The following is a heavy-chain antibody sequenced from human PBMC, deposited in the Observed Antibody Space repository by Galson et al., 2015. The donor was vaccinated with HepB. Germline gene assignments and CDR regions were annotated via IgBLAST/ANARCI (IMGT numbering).Heavy chain of an antibody. J-gene: IGHJ6*02. CDR1: GASINKDY. CDR2: MSHGGPT. Sequence: QVQLQESGPGLVKPSETLSLICNVSGASINKDYWNWIRQPPGKGLEWIGYMSHGGPTNYNPSLKGRVTILAESSKNTFSLTLTSETAADPAVYYCAGDALVAVTDYFYGMDVWGQGTTVIVSS. D-gene: IGHD2-21*02. CDR3: AGDALVAVTDYFYGMDV. V-gene: IGHV4-59*01.